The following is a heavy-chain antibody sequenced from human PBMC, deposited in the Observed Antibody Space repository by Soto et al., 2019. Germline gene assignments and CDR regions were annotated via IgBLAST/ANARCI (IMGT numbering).Heavy chain of an antibody. J-gene: IGHJ4*02. Sequence: SETLSLTCAVYGGSFSGYYWSWIRQPPGKGLEWIGEINHSGSTNYNPSLKSRVTISVDTSKNQFSLKLSSVTAADTAVYYCARGYSYCSSTSCYSDYFDYWGQGTLVTVSS. CDR3: ARGYSYCSSTSCYSDYFDY. CDR2: INHSGST. CDR1: GGSFSGYY. D-gene: IGHD2-2*01. V-gene: IGHV4-34*01.